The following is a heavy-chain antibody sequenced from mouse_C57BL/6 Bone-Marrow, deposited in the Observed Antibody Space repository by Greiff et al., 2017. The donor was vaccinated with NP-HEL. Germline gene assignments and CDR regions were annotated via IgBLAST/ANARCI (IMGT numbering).Heavy chain of an antibody. D-gene: IGHD1-1*01. CDR2: TWWGDDK. CDR3: ARIGGYGSSFFAY. CDR1: GFSLSTFGMG. Sequence: QVTLKVSGPGLLQPSQTLSLTCSFSGFSLSTFGMGVGWNRQPSGKGLEWLVHTWWGDDKYYNPALKSRLTISKDTSTTQVFLKLANVDTADSATYYCARIGGYGSSFFAYWGRGTLVTVSA. V-gene: IGHV8-8*01. J-gene: IGHJ3*01.